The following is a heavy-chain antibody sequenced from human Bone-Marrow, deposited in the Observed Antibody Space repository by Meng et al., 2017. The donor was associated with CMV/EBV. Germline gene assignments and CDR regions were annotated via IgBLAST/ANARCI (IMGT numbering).Heavy chain of an antibody. Sequence: ASEKVSCKASGFRFDNYAISSVRQAPRQGLEWMGWITTYNGDTEYAQSLQGRVTMTADTTTSTAYVEVGNLRSDDTAVYYGARDDNNHGMGVWGQGTTVTVSS. CDR1: GFRFDNYA. V-gene: IGHV1-18*01. CDR2: ITTYNGDT. D-gene: IGHD5-24*01. J-gene: IGHJ6*02. CDR3: ARDDNNHGMGV.